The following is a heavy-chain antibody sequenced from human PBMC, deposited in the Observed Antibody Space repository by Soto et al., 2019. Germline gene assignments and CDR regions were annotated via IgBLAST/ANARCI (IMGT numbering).Heavy chain of an antibody. D-gene: IGHD3-16*01. CDR3: ARDVPLNYYDGTFSYYALDV. CDR2: IVPFFKGT. Sequence: SVKVSCKASGGSFNGHAISWVRQAPGQGLEWMGGIVPFFKGTKYAQKFQDRVTITADDSTSTAYMDLYSLRPEDTAVYYCARDVPLNYYDGTFSYYALDVWGQGTTVTVSS. CDR1: GGSFNGHA. J-gene: IGHJ6*02. V-gene: IGHV1-69*13.